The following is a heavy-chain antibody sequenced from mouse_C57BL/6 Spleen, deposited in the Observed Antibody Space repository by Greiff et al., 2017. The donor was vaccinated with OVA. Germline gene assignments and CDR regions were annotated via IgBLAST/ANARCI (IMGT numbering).Heavy chain of an antibody. Sequence: VQLQQPGAELVKPGASVKLSCKASGYTFTSYWMHWVKQRPGQGLEWIGMIHPNSGSTNYNEKFKSKATLTVDKSSSTAYMQLSSLTSEDSAVYYCARREITTGYYYAMDYWGQGTSVTVSS. CDR1: GYTFTSYW. V-gene: IGHV1-64*01. CDR3: ARREITTGYYYAMDY. D-gene: IGHD2-4*01. J-gene: IGHJ4*01. CDR2: IHPNSGST.